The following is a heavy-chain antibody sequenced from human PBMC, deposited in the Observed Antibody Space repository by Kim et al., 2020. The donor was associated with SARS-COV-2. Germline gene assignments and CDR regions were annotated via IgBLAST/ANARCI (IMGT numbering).Heavy chain of an antibody. V-gene: IGHV3-66*02. J-gene: IGHJ5*02. CDR3: ARGTRYCSNNSCSGFDP. CDR2: IYSDGST. Sequence: GGSLRLSCAASGFIVSSKHMTWVRQVPGKGLEWVSIIYSDGSTYYTDSVKGRFTLSRDNSRNIVYLQMNNLRPEDTAVYYCARGTRYCSNNSCSGFDPWGQGTLVTVSS. D-gene: IGHD2-2*01. CDR1: GFIVSSKH.